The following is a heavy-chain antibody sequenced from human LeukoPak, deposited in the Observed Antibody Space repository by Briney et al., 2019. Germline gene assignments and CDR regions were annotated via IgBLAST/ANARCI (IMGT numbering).Heavy chain of an antibody. CDR1: GYTFTDYF. CDR2: INPKRGDI. CDR3: ARVWQGFFDL. D-gene: IGHD3-16*01. V-gene: IGHV1-2*04. J-gene: IGHJ2*01. Sequence: ASVKVSCKASGYTFTDYFLHWVRQAPGQGLEWMGRINPKRGDINYAQKLQGWVSLTWNTSISTAYMDLSSLSSDDTAIYYCARVWQGFFDLWGRGTLVTVSS.